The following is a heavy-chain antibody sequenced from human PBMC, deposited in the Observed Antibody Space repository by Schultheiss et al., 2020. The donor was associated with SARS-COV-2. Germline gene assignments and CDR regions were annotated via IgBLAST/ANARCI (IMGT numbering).Heavy chain of an antibody. Sequence: GESLKISCAASGFTFSSYWMHWVRQAPGKGLQWVVVISYDGSNKYYADSVKGRFTISRDNSKNTLYLQMNSLRAEDTAVYYCAREGGSYCLDYWGQGTLVTVSS. V-gene: IGHV3-30*03. CDR1: GFTFSSYW. D-gene: IGHD1-26*01. CDR3: AREGGSYCLDY. CDR2: ISYDGSNK. J-gene: IGHJ4*02.